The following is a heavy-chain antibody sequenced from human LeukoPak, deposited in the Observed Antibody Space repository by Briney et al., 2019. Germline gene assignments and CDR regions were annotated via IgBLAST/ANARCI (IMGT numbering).Heavy chain of an antibody. CDR1: GFTFSSYG. V-gene: IGHV3-30*02. CDR2: IRSEENYK. Sequence: PGGSLRPSCAASGFTFSSYGMHWVRQAPGKGLEWVAHIRSEENYKHYADSVKGRFTISRDNSKNTVYVQMNSLRPEDTAVYYCAKDAHWSADHWGQGTLVTVSS. CDR3: AKDAHWSADH. D-gene: IGHD3-3*01. J-gene: IGHJ5*02.